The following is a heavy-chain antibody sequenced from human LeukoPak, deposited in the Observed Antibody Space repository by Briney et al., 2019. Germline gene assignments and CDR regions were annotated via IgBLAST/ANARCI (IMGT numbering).Heavy chain of an antibody. CDR2: ITASSTAI. Sequence: GGSLRLSCAASGFTFNTYTMNWVRQAPGKGLEWVSSITASSTAIYSADSVKGRFTISRDNAKNSLYLQMKSLRAEDTAVYFCARLFRIGAGRDYFDYWGQGTLVTVSS. V-gene: IGHV3-21*04. D-gene: IGHD3-10*01. CDR1: GFTFNTYT. J-gene: IGHJ4*02. CDR3: ARLFRIGAGRDYFDY.